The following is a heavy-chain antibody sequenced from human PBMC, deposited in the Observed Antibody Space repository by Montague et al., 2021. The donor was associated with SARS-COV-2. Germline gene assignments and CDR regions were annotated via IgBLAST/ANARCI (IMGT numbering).Heavy chain of an antibody. CDR2: IYGGDEK. Sequence: PALVKPTQTLTLTCTFSGFSLNTPEAAVGWIRQPPGKALEWLALIYGGDEKRYGPSLQSRLTITRDTSKSQVVLTMTNVDPVDTATYFCAHRFAGFFDYWGQGILVTVSS. CDR3: AHRFAGFFDY. J-gene: IGHJ4*02. V-gene: IGHV2-5*05. CDR1: GFSLNTPEAA.